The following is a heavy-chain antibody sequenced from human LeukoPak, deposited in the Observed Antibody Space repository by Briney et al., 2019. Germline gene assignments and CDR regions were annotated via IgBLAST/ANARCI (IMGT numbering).Heavy chain of an antibody. Sequence: GGSLRLSCAAPGFPFNYYNIHWVRQAPGKGLEWVASMRNDGSEIHYADSVKGRFTISRDNSKNSLYLQMNSLRVEDTAAYFCAKDGGRYRFDYWGQGTLVTVSS. CDR2: MRNDGSEI. J-gene: IGHJ4*02. CDR3: AKDGGRYRFDY. V-gene: IGHV3-30*02. CDR1: GFPFNYYN. D-gene: IGHD3-16*02.